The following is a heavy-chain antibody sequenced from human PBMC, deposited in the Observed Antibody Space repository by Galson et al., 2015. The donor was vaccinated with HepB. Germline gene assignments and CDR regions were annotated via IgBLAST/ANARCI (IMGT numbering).Heavy chain of an antibody. CDR1: GFTFSSYG. J-gene: IGHJ3*02. CDR2: IWYDGSNK. CDR3: ARDLRGGYWPSGAFDI. V-gene: IGHV3-33*01. Sequence: SLRLSCAASGFTFSSYGMHWVRQAPGKGLEWVAVIWYDGSNKYYADSVKGRFTISRDNSKNTLYLQMNSLRAEDTAVYYCARDLRGGYWPSGAFDIWGQGTMVTVSS. D-gene: IGHD3-22*01.